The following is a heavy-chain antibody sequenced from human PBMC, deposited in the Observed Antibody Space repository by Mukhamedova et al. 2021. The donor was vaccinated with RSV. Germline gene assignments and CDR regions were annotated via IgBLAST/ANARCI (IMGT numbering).Heavy chain of an antibody. CDR2: GGTT. Sequence: GGTTDYTAPVNGRFINSRDDSKSTVYLQMNSLKTEDSAVYYCNTGGYYFDYWGHGTLVTVSS. J-gene: IGHJ4*01. V-gene: IGHV3-15*01. CDR3: NTGGYYFDY.